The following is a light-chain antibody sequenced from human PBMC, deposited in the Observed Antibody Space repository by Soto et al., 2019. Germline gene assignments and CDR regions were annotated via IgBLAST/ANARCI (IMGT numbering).Light chain of an antibody. Sequence: EIVLTQSPGTLSLSPGERATLSCRASQTINNRDLAWNQQRPGQAPGLLLYGASSRATGIPDRFTGSGSGTDFTLTISRLEPEDFAVYYCQQYDTFGLGTKLEIK. J-gene: IGKJ2*01. V-gene: IGKV3-20*01. CDR1: QTINNRD. CDR3: QQYDT. CDR2: GAS.